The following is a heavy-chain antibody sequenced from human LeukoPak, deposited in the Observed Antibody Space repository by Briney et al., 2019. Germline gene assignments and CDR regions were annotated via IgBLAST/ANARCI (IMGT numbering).Heavy chain of an antibody. CDR3: ARTVYGDYGDWFDP. CDR2: IQSDGSKT. J-gene: IGHJ5*02. V-gene: IGHV3-33*01. CDR1: GFSFSNYG. D-gene: IGHD4-17*01. Sequence: PGGSLRLSCAASGFSFSNYGMHWVRQAPGKGLEWVALIQSDGSKTYSADSVKGRFTISRDNPRNTLYLQMNSLRAEDTAMYYCARTVYGDYGDWFDPWGQGTLVTVSS.